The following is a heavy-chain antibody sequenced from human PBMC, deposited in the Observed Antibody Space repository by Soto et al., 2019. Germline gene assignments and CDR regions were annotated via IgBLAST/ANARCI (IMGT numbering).Heavy chain of an antibody. Sequence: SETLSLTCTVSGGSISSYYWSWIRQPPGKGLEGIGYLSDGETTGYNPSLKSRATISLDSPKNQFSLKLTSVTAADTAVYYCARDRGGITVSSKPLGEWFDPWGQGTLVTVSS. D-gene: IGHD3-16*01. CDR2: LSDGETT. V-gene: IGHV4-59*12. CDR3: ARDRGGITVSSKPLGEWFDP. CDR1: GGSISSYY. J-gene: IGHJ5*02.